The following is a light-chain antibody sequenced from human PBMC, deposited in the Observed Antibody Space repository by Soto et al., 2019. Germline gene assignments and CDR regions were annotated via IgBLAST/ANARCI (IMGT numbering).Light chain of an antibody. CDR3: QQRSNWTPTWT. J-gene: IGKJ1*01. CDR2: DAS. V-gene: IGKV3-11*01. CDR1: QSVSSY. Sequence: EIVLSQSPATLSLSPGERATLSCRASQSVSSYLAWYQHKPGQAPRLLIYDASKRATGIPARFSGSESGTDFTLTISSLEPDDFAVYYCQQRSNWTPTWTFGQGTKVEVK.